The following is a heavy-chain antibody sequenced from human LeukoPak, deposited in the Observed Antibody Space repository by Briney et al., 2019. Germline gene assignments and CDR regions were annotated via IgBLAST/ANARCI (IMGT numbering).Heavy chain of an antibody. D-gene: IGHD4-17*01. J-gene: IGHJ4*02. Sequence: SETLSLTCTVSSGSLTSGHNYWGWIRQAPGTGLEWIGSIFYSGTTYYNPSLKSRVTMSIDTSKHQFSLNLISVTAADTAVYFCTREENYGDYPRTVILDYWGQGVLVTVSS. V-gene: IGHV4-39*07. CDR3: TREENYGDYPRTVILDY. CDR2: IFYSGTT. CDR1: SGSLTSGHNY.